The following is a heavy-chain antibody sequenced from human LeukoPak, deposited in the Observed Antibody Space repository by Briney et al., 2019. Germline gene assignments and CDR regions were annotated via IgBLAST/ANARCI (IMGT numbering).Heavy chain of an antibody. CDR3: VRDNPRCCGVVPANVDDY. J-gene: IGHJ4*02. D-gene: IGHD2-15*01. Sequence: GGSLRLSCAASGFIFDDYAMHWVRQAPGKGLEWVSGISWNSGSIGYADSVRGRFTISRDNAKNSLYLQMHSLRAEDTAVYFCVRDNPRCCGVVPANVDDYWGQGTLVTVSS. CDR2: ISWNSGSI. CDR1: GFIFDDYA. V-gene: IGHV3-9*01.